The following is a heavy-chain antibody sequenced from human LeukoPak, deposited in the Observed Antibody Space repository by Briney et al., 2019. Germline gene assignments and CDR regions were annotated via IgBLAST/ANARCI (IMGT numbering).Heavy chain of an antibody. D-gene: IGHD1-26*01. J-gene: IGHJ4*02. Sequence: SETLSLTCAVYGGSFSGYYWSWIRQPPGKGLEWIGEINHSGSTNYNPSLKSRVTMSVDTSKKQFSLKLGSVTAADTAVYYCARGGDTPKSWGQGTLVTVSS. CDR2: INHSGST. CDR3: ARGGDTPKS. CDR1: GGSFSGYY. V-gene: IGHV4-34*01.